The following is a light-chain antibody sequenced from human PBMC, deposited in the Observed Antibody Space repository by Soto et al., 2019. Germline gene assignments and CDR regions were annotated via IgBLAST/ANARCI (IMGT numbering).Light chain of an antibody. CDR1: QSVSSSY. CDR2: GAS. Sequence: EVVLTQSPGALSFSPGERVTLSCRASQSVSSSYLAWYQQKPGQAPSLLIYGASNMAIDTPDRFSGSGSGTDFTLNTSRLEREDVAVYYWRQSGGSKWTFGPGTKVQIK. CDR3: RQSGGSKWT. J-gene: IGKJ1*01. V-gene: IGKV3-20*01.